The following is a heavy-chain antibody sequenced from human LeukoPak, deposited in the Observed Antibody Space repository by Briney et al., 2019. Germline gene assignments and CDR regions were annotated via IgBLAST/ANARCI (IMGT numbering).Heavy chain of an antibody. CDR3: ARDPRSGLDY. CDR1: GFTFSSYS. V-gene: IGHV3-48*01. Sequence: GGSLRLSCAASGFTFSSYSMNWVRQAPGKGLEWVSYISSSSSTIYYADSVKGRFTISRDNAKNSLYLQMNSPRAEDTAVYYCARDPRSGLDYWGQGTLVTVSS. D-gene: IGHD5-12*01. J-gene: IGHJ4*02. CDR2: ISSSSSTI.